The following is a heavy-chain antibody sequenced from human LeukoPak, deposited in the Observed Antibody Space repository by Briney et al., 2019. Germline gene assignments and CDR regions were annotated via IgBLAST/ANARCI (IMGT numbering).Heavy chain of an antibody. Sequence: GRSLRLSCAASGFTFSSYGMHWVRQAPGKGLEWVAVISYDGSNKYYADSVKGRFTISRDNSKNTLYLQMNSLRVEDTAVYYCAKDHLYYFDYWGQGTLVTVSS. CDR3: AKDHLYYFDY. V-gene: IGHV3-30*18. J-gene: IGHJ4*02. CDR1: GFTFSSYG. CDR2: ISYDGSNK.